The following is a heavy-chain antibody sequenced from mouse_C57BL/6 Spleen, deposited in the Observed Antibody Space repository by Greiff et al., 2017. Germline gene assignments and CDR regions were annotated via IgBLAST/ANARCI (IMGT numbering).Heavy chain of an antibody. V-gene: IGHV14-4*01. J-gene: IGHJ3*01. CDR3: TTYYSNYEFAY. D-gene: IGHD2-5*01. CDR2: IDPENGDT. Sequence: EVQLQESGAELVRPGASVKLSCTASGFNIKDDYMHWVKQRPEQGLEWIGWIDPENGDTEYASKFQGKATITADTSSNTAYLQLSSLTSEDTAVYYCTTYYSNYEFAYWGQGTLVTVSA. CDR1: GFNIKDDY.